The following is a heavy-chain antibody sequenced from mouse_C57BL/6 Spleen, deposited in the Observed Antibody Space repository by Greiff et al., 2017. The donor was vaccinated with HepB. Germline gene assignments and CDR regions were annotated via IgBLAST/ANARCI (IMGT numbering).Heavy chain of an antibody. CDR2: INPGSGGT. J-gene: IGHJ2*01. D-gene: IGHD2-14*01. Sequence: VQWVESGAELVRPGTSVKVSCKASGYAFTNYLIEWVKQRPGQGLEWIGVINPGSGGTNYNEKFKGKATLTADKSSSTAYMQLSSLTSEDSAVYFCARGYPDYWGQGTTLTVSS. V-gene: IGHV1-54*01. CDR1: GYAFTNYL. CDR3: ARGYPDY.